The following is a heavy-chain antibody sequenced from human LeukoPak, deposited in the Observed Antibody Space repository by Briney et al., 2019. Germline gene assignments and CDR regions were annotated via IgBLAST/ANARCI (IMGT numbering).Heavy chain of an antibody. CDR2: IPYDGNNK. V-gene: IGHV3-30*02. CDR1: GFSLSSYG. Sequence: GGSLRLSCAVSGFSLSSYGMHWVRQAPGKGLEWVASIPYDGNNKYYADSVKGRLTISRDTSKNMLFLQMNSLRAEDTAVYYCATRGSYFEDFWGQGTLVTVSS. J-gene: IGHJ4*02. CDR3: ATRGSYFEDF. D-gene: IGHD1-26*01.